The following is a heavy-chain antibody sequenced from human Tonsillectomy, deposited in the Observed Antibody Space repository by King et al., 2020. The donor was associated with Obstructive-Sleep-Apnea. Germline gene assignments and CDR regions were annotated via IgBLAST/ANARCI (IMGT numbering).Heavy chain of an antibody. J-gene: IGHJ4*02. CDR1: GFTFSSYA. CDR2: ISYDGSRK. D-gene: IGHD2-15*01. CDR3: AGDRNDYADY. V-gene: IGHV3-30*15. Sequence: VQLVESGGGVVKPGRSLRLSCAASGFTFSSYAMHWVRQAPGKGLEWGAVISYDGSRKYYADSVKGRFTISRDSSRNTVYLQMSSLRAEDKALYYCAGDRNDYADYWGQGTLVTVSS.